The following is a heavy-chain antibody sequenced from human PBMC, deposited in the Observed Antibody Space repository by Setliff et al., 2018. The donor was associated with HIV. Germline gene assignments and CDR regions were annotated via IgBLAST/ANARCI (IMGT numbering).Heavy chain of an antibody. J-gene: IGHJ4*02. V-gene: IGHV4-61*02. CDR2: IYTSGST. D-gene: IGHD4-17*01. Sequence: SETLSLTCTVSGGSVSSGSYYWSWIRQPAGKGLEWIGRIYTSGSTNYNPSLKSRVTMSVDTSKNQFSLKLTSVTASDTAVYYCARAAAGNTGPFDLWGQGSLVTVSS. CDR3: ARAAAGNTGPFDL. CDR1: GGSVSSGSYY.